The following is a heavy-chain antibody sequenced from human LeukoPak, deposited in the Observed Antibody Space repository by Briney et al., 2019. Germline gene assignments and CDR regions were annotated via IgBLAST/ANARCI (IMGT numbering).Heavy chain of an antibody. J-gene: IGHJ3*02. D-gene: IGHD2-2*01. CDR2: INHSGST. V-gene: IGHV4-34*01. CDR1: GGSFSGYY. CDR3: AIPAAGLEFGRNDAFDI. Sequence: PSETLSLTCAVYGGSFSGYYWSWIRQPPGKGLVWIGEINHSGSTNYNPSLKSRVTISVDTSKNQFSLKLSSVTAADTAVYYCAIPAAGLEFGRNDAFDIWSQGTMVTVSS.